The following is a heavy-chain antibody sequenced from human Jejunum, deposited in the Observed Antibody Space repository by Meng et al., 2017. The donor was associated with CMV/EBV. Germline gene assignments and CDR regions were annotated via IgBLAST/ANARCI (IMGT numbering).Heavy chain of an antibody. CDR1: TGDY. Sequence: TGDYMHWVRKAPGQGLEWMGWINPNSGGTNYAQKFQGRVTMTRDTSISTAYMELSRLRSDDTAVYYCARVLDIVVVPAAKWYYFDYWGQGTLVTVSS. CDR2: INPNSGGT. CDR3: ARVLDIVVVPAAKWYYFDY. J-gene: IGHJ4*02. V-gene: IGHV1-2*02. D-gene: IGHD2-2*01.